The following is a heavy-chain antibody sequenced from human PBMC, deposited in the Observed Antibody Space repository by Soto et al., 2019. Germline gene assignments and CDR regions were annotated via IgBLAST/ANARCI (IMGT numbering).Heavy chain of an antibody. CDR3: ARPFGFYYYYGMDV. CDR2: IYYSGST. Sequence: SETLSLTCTVSAGSISSSSYYWGGIRQPPGKGLEWIGSIYYSGSTYYNPSLKSRVTISVDTSKNQFSLKLSSVTAADTAVYYCARPFGFYYYYGMDVWGQGTTVTVSS. CDR1: AGSISSSSYY. D-gene: IGHD3-10*01. V-gene: IGHV4-39*01. J-gene: IGHJ6*02.